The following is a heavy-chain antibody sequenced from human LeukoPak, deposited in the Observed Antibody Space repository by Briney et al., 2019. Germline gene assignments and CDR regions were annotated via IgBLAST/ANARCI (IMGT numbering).Heavy chain of an antibody. D-gene: IGHD3-9*01. V-gene: IGHV3-30-3*01. J-gene: IGHJ4*02. CDR3: ARSPYYDILAGFYYYFDY. CDR1: GFTFSSYA. Sequence: GGSLRLSCAASGFTFSSYAMHWVRQAPGKGLEWVADISYDGSNKYYADSVKGRLTISRDNSKSTLYLQMNSLRAEDTATYYCARSPYYDILAGFYYYFDYWGQGTLVTVAS. CDR2: ISYDGSNK.